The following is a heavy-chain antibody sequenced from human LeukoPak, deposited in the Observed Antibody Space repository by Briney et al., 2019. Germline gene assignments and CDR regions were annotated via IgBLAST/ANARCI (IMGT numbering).Heavy chain of an antibody. J-gene: IGHJ3*02. CDR2: IRYDGTIK. D-gene: IGHD3-3*01. V-gene: IGHV3-30*02. CDR1: GFVLSSYG. CDR3: AKGFGPHACDI. Sequence: AGSLRLSCATSGFVLSSYGIHWVRQAPGKGLEWVAFIRYDGTIKYYADSVKGRFTISRDISKNTLYLQMNSLRLDDTAIYYCAKGFGPHACDIWGQGTMVTVSS.